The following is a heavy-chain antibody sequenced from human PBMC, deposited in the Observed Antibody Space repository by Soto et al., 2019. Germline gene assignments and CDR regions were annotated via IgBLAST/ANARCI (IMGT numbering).Heavy chain of an antibody. CDR1: GFTFSSYG. V-gene: IGHV3-33*01. J-gene: IGHJ6*03. CDR3: ASGKGYYYYYMDV. Sequence: SLRLSCAASGFTFSSYGMHWGRQAPGKGLEWVAVIWYDGSDKYYADSVKGRFTISRDNSKNTLYLQMNSLRAEDTAVYYCASGKGYYYYYMDVWGKGTTVTVSS. CDR2: IWYDGSDK.